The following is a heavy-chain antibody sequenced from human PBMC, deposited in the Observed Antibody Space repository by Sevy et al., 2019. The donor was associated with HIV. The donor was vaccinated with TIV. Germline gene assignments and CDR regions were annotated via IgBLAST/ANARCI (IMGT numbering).Heavy chain of an antibody. J-gene: IGHJ4*02. CDR1: GGSISSGGYY. D-gene: IGHD3-10*01. CDR3: ARSPYVPGFDY. Sequence: KASETLSLTCTVAGGSISSGGYYWSWIRQHPGKGLEWTGYIYYSGSTYYNPSLKSRVTISVDTSKNQFSLKLSSVTAADTAVYYCARSPYVPGFDYWGQGTLVTVSS. V-gene: IGHV4-31*03. CDR2: IYYSGST.